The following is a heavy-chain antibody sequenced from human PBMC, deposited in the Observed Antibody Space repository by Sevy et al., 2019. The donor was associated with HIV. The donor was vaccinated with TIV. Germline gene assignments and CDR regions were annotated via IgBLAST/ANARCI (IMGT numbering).Heavy chain of an antibody. CDR1: GFSVSSNY. Sequence: GGSLRLSCVVSGFSVSSNYMSWVRQAPGKGLEWVSNIYSDGKTYYADSVGGRFTIFRDTSKNTVYLEMKSLRAEDTAVYYCTRGAIVLGEDNYYGMDVWGHGTTVTVSS. D-gene: IGHD3-16*01. CDR3: TRGAIVLGEDNYYGMDV. V-gene: IGHV3-53*01. CDR2: IYSDGKT. J-gene: IGHJ6*02.